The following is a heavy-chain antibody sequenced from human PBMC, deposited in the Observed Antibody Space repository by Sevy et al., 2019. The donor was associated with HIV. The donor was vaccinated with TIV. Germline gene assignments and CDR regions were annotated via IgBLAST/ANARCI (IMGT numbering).Heavy chain of an antibody. J-gene: IGHJ4*02. CDR3: ARDPTVTTVRYFDY. Sequence: GGSLRLSCAASGFTFSSYAMHWVRQAPGKGLEWVAVISYDGSNKYYADSVKGRFTITRDNSKNTLYLQMNSLRAEDTAVYYCARDPTVTTVRYFDYWGQGTLVTVSS. V-gene: IGHV3-30-3*01. CDR2: ISYDGSNK. D-gene: IGHD4-17*01. CDR1: GFTFSSYA.